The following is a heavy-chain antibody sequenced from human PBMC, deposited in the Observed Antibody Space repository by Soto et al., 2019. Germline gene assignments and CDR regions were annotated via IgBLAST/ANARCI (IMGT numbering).Heavy chain of an antibody. V-gene: IGHV4-34*01. CDR1: GLSFSGYY. J-gene: IGHJ6*04. CDR3: ARALGLQLLCRPMDV. D-gene: IGHD3-10*01. Sequence: SETLSLTCAVYGLSFSGYYWSWIRQPPGKGLGWIGEINHSGSTNYNPSLKSRVTISVDTSKNQFSLKLSSVTAADTAVYYCARALGLQLLCRPMDVWGKGTTVTSPQ. CDR2: INHSGST.